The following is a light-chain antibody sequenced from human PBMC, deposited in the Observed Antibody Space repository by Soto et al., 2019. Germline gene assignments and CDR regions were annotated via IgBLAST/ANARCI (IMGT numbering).Light chain of an antibody. J-gene: IGKJ1*01. V-gene: IGKV3-11*01. CDR2: DAS. CDR1: QDVSSY. CDR3: QQRSNWPPWT. Sequence: EMVVTQSPATLSVSPGERATLSCRASQDVSSYLAWYQQKPGQAPRLLIYDASNRATGIPARFSGSGSGTDFTLTISSLEPEDFAVYYCQQRSNWPPWTFGQGTKVDIK.